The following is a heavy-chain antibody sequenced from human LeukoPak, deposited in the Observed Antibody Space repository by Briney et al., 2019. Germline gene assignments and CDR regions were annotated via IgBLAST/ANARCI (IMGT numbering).Heavy chain of an antibody. CDR1: GFTLSSYG. V-gene: IGHV3-33*01. CDR3: ARTASRIAAAGKADYYYYGMDV. Sequence: PGGSLRLSCVVSGFTLSSYGMHWVRQAPGKGLEWVAVIWYDGSNKYYADSVKGRFAISRDNSKNTLYLQMNSLRAEDTAVYYCARTASRIAAAGKADYYYYGMDVWGQGTTVTVSS. CDR2: IWYDGSNK. J-gene: IGHJ6*02. D-gene: IGHD6-13*01.